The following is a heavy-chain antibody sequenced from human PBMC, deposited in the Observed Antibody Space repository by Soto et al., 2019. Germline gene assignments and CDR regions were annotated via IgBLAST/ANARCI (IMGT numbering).Heavy chain of an antibody. D-gene: IGHD2-2*01. J-gene: IGHJ5*02. Sequence: PGGSLRLSCTASGFTFGGYSMSWFRPAPGKGVEWVGFIRSKAYGGTTEYAASVKGRFTISRDDSKSIAYLQMNSLKTEDTAVYYCTSYSQLLFSRVSNWFDPWGQGTLVTVSS. CDR3: TSYSQLLFSRVSNWFDP. CDR1: GFTFGGYS. CDR2: IRSKAYGGTT. V-gene: IGHV3-49*03.